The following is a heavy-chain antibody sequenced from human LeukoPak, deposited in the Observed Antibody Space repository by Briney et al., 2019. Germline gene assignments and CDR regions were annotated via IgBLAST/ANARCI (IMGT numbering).Heavy chain of an antibody. D-gene: IGHD6-19*01. CDR1: GYSLTGYY. V-gene: IGHV1-2*02. CDR3: ARGARIAVAGPEGSFDY. J-gene: IGHJ4*02. CDR2: INPNSGGT. Sequence: ASVKVSCKASGYSLTGYYMHWVRLAPQGLEWMGWINPNSGGTYYAQKFQGRVTMNRDTSISTVYMELTRLRSDDTAVYYCARGARIAVAGPEGSFDYWGQGTLVTVSS.